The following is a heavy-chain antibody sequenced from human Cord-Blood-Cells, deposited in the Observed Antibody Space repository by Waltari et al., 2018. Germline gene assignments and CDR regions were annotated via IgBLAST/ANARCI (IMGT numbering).Heavy chain of an antibody. D-gene: IGHD2-8*01. CDR3: ARAPPYCTNGVCYDAFDI. CDR1: GYTFITLG. Sequence: QVQLVQSGAEVKKPGASVKVSCHASGYTFITLGYSWVRQAPRQGLEWMGWISAYNGNTNYAQKLQGRVTMTTDTSTSTAYMELRSLRSDDTAVYYCARAPPYCTNGVCYDAFDIWGQGTMVTVSS. CDR2: ISAYNGNT. V-gene: IGHV1-18*01. J-gene: IGHJ3*02.